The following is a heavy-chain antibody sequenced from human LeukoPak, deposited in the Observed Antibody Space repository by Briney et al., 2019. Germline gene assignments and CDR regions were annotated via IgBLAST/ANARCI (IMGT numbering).Heavy chain of an antibody. Sequence: GGSLSLSCAASGFTISRFRMSWVRQAPGKGLEWVANIKQDGTEKYYMDSVEGRFTISRDNAKNSLYLQMNSLRAEDTAVYYCARDPRPTAFDYWGQGTLVTVSS. V-gene: IGHV3-7*01. D-gene: IGHD4-17*01. CDR3: ARDPRPTAFDY. CDR2: IKQDGTEK. J-gene: IGHJ4*02. CDR1: GFTISRFR.